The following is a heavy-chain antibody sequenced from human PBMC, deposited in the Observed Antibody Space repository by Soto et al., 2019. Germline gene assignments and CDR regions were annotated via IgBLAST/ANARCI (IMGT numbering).Heavy chain of an antibody. CDR3: TKSSGGSSSVGMDY. CDR2: ITRDGYNK. Sequence: GGSLRLSCAGSGFIFKNYALNWVRQAPGKGLEWVASITRDGYNKYYADSVKGRFTISRDNSRDTLSLQMAALTIEDSSVYYCTKSSGGSSSVGMDYWGQGTRVTVSS. CDR1: GFIFKNYA. V-gene: IGHV3-30*04. D-gene: IGHD6-6*01. J-gene: IGHJ4*02.